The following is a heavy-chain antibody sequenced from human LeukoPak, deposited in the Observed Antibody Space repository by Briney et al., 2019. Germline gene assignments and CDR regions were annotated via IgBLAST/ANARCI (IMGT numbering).Heavy chain of an antibody. Sequence: PSETLSLTCTVSGGSISSGGYYWSWIRQHPGKGLEWIGYIYYSGSTYYNPSLKSRVTISVDTSKNQFSLKLSSVTAADTAVYYCARDSSGLPDYWGQGTLVTVSS. CDR3: ARDSSGLPDY. CDR1: GGSISSGGYY. D-gene: IGHD3-22*01. V-gene: IGHV4-31*03. J-gene: IGHJ4*02. CDR2: IYYSGST.